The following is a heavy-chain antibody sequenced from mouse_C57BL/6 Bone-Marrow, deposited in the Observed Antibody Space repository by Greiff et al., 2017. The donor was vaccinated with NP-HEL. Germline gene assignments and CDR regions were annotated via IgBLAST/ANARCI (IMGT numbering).Heavy chain of an antibody. Sequence: VQLQQSGAELARPGASVKLSCKASGYTFTSYGISWVKQRTGQGLEWIGEIYPRSGNTYYNEKFKGKATLTADESSSTAYMELRSLTSEDSAVYFCARWGGWLRRGKYYWGQGTTLTVSS. CDR2: IYPRSGNT. V-gene: IGHV1-81*01. J-gene: IGHJ2*01. CDR3: ARWGGWLRRGKYY. D-gene: IGHD2-2*01. CDR1: GYTFTSYG.